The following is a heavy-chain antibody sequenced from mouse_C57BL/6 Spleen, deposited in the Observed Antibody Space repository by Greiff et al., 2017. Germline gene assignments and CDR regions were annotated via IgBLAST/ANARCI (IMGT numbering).Heavy chain of an antibody. CDR3: AREARLGYCYAMDY. D-gene: IGHD2-14*01. Sequence: EVKLVESGGGLVKPGGSLKLSCAASGFTFSDYGMHWVRQAPEKGLEWVAYISSGSSNIYYADTVKGRFTISRDNAKNTLFLQMTSLRSEDTAMYYCAREARLGYCYAMDYWGQGTSVTVSS. V-gene: IGHV5-17*01. CDR2: ISSGSSNI. CDR1: GFTFSDYG. J-gene: IGHJ4*01.